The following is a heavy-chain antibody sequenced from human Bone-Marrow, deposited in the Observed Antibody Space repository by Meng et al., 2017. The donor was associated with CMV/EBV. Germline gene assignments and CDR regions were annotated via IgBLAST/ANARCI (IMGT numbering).Heavy chain of an antibody. CDR2: ISYDGSNK. CDR1: GFTFSSHA. CDR3: AKVPVGASSKTHFDY. Sequence: GGSLRLSCAASGFTFSSHAMHWVRQAPGKGLEWVAVISYDGSNKYYADSVKGRFTISRDNSKNTLYLQMNSLRAEDTAVYYCAKVPVGASSKTHFDYWGQGTLVTVSS. V-gene: IGHV3-30-3*01. D-gene: IGHD1-26*01. J-gene: IGHJ4*02.